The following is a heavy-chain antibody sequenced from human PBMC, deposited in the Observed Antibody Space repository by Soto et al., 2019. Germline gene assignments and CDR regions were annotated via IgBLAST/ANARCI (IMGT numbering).Heavy chain of an antibody. CDR3: APTLFQWLVRYYFDH. D-gene: IGHD6-19*01. CDR2: IYWDDDK. J-gene: IGHJ4*01. Sequence: QITLKESGPTLVKPTQTLTLTCTFSGFSLSTSGVGVGWIRQPPGKALEWLALIYWDDDKRYSPSLKSRLTTPNAHHKNKVDLTTTNMDPVDTATYSGAPTLFQWLVRYYFDHRGPGTPVTVSS. V-gene: IGHV2-5*02. CDR1: GFSLSTSGVG.